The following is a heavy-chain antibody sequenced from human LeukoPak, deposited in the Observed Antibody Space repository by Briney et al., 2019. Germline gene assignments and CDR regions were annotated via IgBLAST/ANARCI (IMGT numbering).Heavy chain of an antibody. D-gene: IGHD1-26*01. J-gene: IGHJ4*02. CDR2: IWYDGSNK. CDR3: ARDRDGSSYYFDY. CDR1: GFTFSSYG. V-gene: IGHV3-33*01. Sequence: SGGSLRLSCAASGFTFSSYGMHWVRQAPGKGLEWVAVIWYDGSNKYYADSVKGRFTISRDNSKNTLYLQMNSLGAEDTAVYYCARDRDGSSYYFDYWGQGTLVTVSS.